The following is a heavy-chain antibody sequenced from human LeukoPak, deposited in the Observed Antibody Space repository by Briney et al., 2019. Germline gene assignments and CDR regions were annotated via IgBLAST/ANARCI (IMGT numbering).Heavy chain of an antibody. CDR3: ARDPLPTYYYDSSGYHGALDV. D-gene: IGHD3-22*01. CDR1: GYTFSSYG. V-gene: IGHV1-18*01. J-gene: IGHJ6*02. Sequence: GASVNVSCKASGYTFSSYGISWVRQAPGQGLEWMGWISAYKGNTNYAQNFQGRVTMTTDTSTSTAYMELRSLRSDDTAVYYCARDPLPTYYYDSSGYHGALDVWGQGTTVTVSS. CDR2: ISAYKGNT.